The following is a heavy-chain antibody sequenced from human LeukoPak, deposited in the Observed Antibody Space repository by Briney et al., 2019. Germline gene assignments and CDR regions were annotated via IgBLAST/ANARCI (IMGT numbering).Heavy chain of an antibody. V-gene: IGHV3-49*04. Sequence: GSLRLSCTASGFTFGDYAMSWVRQAPGKGLEWVSFIRSKAYRGTTEYAASVKGRFTISRDDSKSIAYLQMNSLKIEDTAVYYCTSSGYSSGPGAIDYWGQGTLVTVSS. CDR2: IRSKAYRGTT. J-gene: IGHJ4*02. CDR3: TSSGYSSGPGAIDY. D-gene: IGHD6-19*01. CDR1: GFTFGDYA.